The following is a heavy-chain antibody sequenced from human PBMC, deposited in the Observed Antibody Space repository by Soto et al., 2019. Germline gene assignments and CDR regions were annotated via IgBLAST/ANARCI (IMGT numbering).Heavy chain of an antibody. CDR3: ARDGHRGPSDAFDV. Sequence: HPGGSLRLSCTASGFSSSNYEMNRIRQAPGKGLEWVAHISTTGTSPYYADSVRGRFTVSRDTANNSIYLQMNSLRAEDTALYYCARDGHRGPSDAFDVWGQGTMVTVSS. CDR2: ISTTGTSP. V-gene: IGHV3-48*03. CDR1: GFSSSNYE. J-gene: IGHJ3*01. D-gene: IGHD3-10*01.